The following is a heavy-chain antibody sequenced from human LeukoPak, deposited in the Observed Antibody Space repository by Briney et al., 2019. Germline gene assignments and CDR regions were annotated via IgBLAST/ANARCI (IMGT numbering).Heavy chain of an antibody. D-gene: IGHD2-21*01. CDR1: GFTVSSSD. Sequence: GGSLRLSCAASGFTVSSSDMSWVRQAPGKGLEWVSVIYSGGSTYYADSMKGRFIISRDNSKNTLYLQMNSLRAEDTAVYYCAKFLEDYWGQGTLVTVSS. CDR2: IYSGGST. J-gene: IGHJ4*02. V-gene: IGHV3-53*01. CDR3: AKFLEDY.